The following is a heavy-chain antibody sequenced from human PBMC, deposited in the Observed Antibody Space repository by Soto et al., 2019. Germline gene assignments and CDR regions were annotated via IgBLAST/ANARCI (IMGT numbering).Heavy chain of an antibody. CDR1: GFTFSDYY. D-gene: IGHD2-15*01. CDR2: ISSSSSYT. J-gene: IGHJ3*02. Sequence: QVQLVESGGGLVKPGGSLRLSCAASGFTFSDYYMSWIRQAPGKGLEWVSYISSSSSYTNYADSVKGRFTISRDNAKNSLYVQMTSLRDEEMAGYYCAGRGGSGWYDAFDIWGQGTMVTVSS. V-gene: IGHV3-11*06. CDR3: AGRGGSGWYDAFDI.